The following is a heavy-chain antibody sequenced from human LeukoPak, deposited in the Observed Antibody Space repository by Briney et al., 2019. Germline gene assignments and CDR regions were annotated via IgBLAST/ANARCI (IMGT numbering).Heavy chain of an antibody. V-gene: IGHV4-4*02. CDR2: IYHSGST. Sequence: PSETLSLTCAVSGGSISSSNWWSWVRQPPGKGLGWIGEIYHSGSTNYNPSLKSRVTISVDKSKNQFSLKPNSVTAADTAVYYCASFMVRGVRDAFDIWGQGTMVTVSS. CDR3: ASFMVRGVRDAFDI. J-gene: IGHJ3*02. CDR1: GGSISSSNW. D-gene: IGHD3-10*01.